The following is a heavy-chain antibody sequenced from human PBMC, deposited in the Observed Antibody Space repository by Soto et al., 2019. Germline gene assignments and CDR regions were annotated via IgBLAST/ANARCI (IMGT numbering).Heavy chain of an antibody. Sequence: WDTRSLTCTVSGGSVSTDEYYWSCIRQPRGKGLERIVRIYYRGNADYTPSLKSRVTLLVDTSKNQFSLSLSSVTAADTPLYYCANLIVFHSSYSHDYWGHGPLLTVSS. CDR2: IYYRGNA. J-gene: IGHJ4*01. D-gene: IGHD2-15*01. V-gene: IGHV4-61*08. CDR3: ANLIVFHSSYSHDY. CDR1: GGSVSTDEYY.